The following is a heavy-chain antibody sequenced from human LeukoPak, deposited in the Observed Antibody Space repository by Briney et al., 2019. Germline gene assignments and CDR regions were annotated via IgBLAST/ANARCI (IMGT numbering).Heavy chain of an antibody. CDR2: ISSSSDYI. D-gene: IGHD3-10*01. CDR3: AGVTPWFGEYCDY. V-gene: IGHV3-21*01. Sequence: GGSLRLSCVASGFTFITYSMNWVRQAPGKGLEWVSSISSSSDYIYYADSVKGRFTISRDNAKNSLYLQMNSLRAEDTAVYYFAGVTPWFGEYCDYWGQGTLVTVS. J-gene: IGHJ4*02. CDR1: GFTFITYS.